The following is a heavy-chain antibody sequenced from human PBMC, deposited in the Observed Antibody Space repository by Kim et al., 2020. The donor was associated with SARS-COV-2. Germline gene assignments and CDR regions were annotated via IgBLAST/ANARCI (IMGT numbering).Heavy chain of an antibody. V-gene: IGHV4-39*01. D-gene: IGHD3-10*01. J-gene: IGHJ6*02. CDR2: IYYSGSA. Sequence: SETLSLTCTVSGGSISSSSYYWGWIRQPPGKGLEWIGSIYYSGSAYNNPSLKSRVTISVDTSKNQFSLKLNSVTAADTAVYYCARRGYYGSGSYYTAYYHGMDVWGQGTPGTVSS. CDR3: ARRGYYGSGSYYTAYYHGMDV. CDR1: GGSISSSSYY.